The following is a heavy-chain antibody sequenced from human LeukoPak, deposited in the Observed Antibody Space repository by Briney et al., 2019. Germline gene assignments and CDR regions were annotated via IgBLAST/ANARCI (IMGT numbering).Heavy chain of an antibody. J-gene: IGHJ5*02. CDR1: GYTSTSYD. CDR2: MNPNSGNT. CDR3: ARGLGYSSSWYDWFDP. D-gene: IGHD6-13*01. Sequence: ASVKVSCKASGYTSTSYDINWVRQATGQGLEWMGWMNPNSGNTGYAQKFQGRVTMTRNTSISTAYMELSSLRSEDTAVYYCARGLGYSSSWYDWFDPWGQGTLVTVSS. V-gene: IGHV1-8*01.